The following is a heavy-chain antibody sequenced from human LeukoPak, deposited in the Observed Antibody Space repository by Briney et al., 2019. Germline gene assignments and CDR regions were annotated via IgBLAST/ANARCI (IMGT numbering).Heavy chain of an antibody. V-gene: IGHV1-18*01. CDR3: ARPSGSYGGNWFDS. CDR1: GYTFSSYG. CDR2: ISAYNGNT. Sequence: GASVKVSCKASGYTFSSYGISWLRQAPGQGLEWMGWISAYNGNTDYAQKLQGRVTLTTDTSTSTAYMELRSLRSDDTAVYYCARPSGSYGGNWFDSWGQGTLATVSS. J-gene: IGHJ5*01. D-gene: IGHD1-26*01.